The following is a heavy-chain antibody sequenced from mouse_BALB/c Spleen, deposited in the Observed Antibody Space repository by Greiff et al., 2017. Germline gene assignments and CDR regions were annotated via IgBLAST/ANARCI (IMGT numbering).Heavy chain of an antibody. V-gene: IGHV5-4*02. D-gene: IGHD1-2*01. CDR3: AKDEDYGAWFAY. CDR1: GFTFSDYY. J-gene: IGHJ3*01. Sequence: EVKLVESGGGLVKPGGSLKLSCAASGFTFSDYYMYWVRQTPEKRLEWVATISDGGSYTYYPDSVKGRFTISRDNAKNNLYLQMSSLKSEDTAMYYCAKDEDYGAWFAYWGQGTLVTVSA. CDR2: ISDGGSYT.